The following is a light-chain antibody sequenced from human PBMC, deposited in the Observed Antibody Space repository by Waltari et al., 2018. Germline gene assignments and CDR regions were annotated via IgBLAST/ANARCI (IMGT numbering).Light chain of an antibody. CDR2: ASS. Sequence: AIRLTQSPSSIAASTGDRVTITCRASKGVGSNLAWYQQKSGRAPQLLLYASSSLEAEVPSRFGGSGSGTDFTLTISCLQSEDFASYFCQQYYSYPVTFGQGTRV. J-gene: IGKJ1*01. V-gene: IGKV1-8*01. CDR3: QQYYSYPVT. CDR1: KGVGSN.